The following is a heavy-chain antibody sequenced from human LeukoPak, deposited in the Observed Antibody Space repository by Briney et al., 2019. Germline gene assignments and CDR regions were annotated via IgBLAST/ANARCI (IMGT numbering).Heavy chain of an antibody. Sequence: PSQTLSLTCTVSGGSISSGGYYWSWIRQPPGKGLEWIGYIYHSGSTYYNPSLKSRVTISVDTSKNQFSLRLSSVTAADTALYYCARRGYSSSGGHWFDPWGQGTLVTVSS. CDR3: ARRGYSSSGGHWFDP. J-gene: IGHJ5*02. V-gene: IGHV4-30-2*01. CDR1: GGSISSGGYY. CDR2: IYHSGST. D-gene: IGHD6-13*01.